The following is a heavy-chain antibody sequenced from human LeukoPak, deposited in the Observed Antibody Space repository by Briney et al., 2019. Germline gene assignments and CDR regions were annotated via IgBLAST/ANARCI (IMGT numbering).Heavy chain of an antibody. CDR1: GYTFTGYY. D-gene: IGHD6-13*01. CDR2: INPNSGGT. V-gene: IGHV1-2*02. J-gene: IGHJ4*02. Sequence: ASVKVSCKASGYTFTGYYMHWVRQAPGQGLEWMGWINPNSGGTNYAQKFQGRVTMTRDTSISTAYMELSSLRSEDTAVYYCAREELAVAGSDYWGQGTLVTVSS. CDR3: AREELAVAGSDY.